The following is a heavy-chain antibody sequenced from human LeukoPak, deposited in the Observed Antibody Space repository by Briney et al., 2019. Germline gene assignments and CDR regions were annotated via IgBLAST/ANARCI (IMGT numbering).Heavy chain of an antibody. J-gene: IGHJ4*02. CDR3: AGIYGDYLDY. V-gene: IGHV4-34*01. D-gene: IGHD4-17*01. CDR2: INHSGST. CDR1: GGSFSGYY. Sequence: PSETLSLTCAVYGGSFSGYYWSWIRQPPGKGLEWIGEINHSGSTNYNPSLKSRVTISVDTSKNQFSLKLSSVTAADTAVYYCAGIYGDYLDYWGQGTLVTVSS.